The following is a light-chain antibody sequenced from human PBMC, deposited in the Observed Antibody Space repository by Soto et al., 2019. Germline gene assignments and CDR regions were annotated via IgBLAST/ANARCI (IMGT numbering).Light chain of an antibody. J-gene: IGKJ1*01. Sequence: DIQMTQSPSSLSASVRDRVTITCRASQSISSDLNWYQQKPGKAPKLLIFAASSLQSGVPSRFSGSGSGTHFTLTVSSLQHEDFATYYCQQSYTTPRTFGQGTKVEIK. CDR2: AAS. CDR3: QQSYTTPRT. V-gene: IGKV1-39*01. CDR1: QSISSD.